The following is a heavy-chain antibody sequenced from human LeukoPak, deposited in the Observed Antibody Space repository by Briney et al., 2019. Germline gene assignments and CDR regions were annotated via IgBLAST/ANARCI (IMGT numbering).Heavy chain of an antibody. Sequence: PSETLSLTCTVSGGSVRSGGYYWSWIRQHPGKGLEWIGYIYYSGSTHYNPSLKSRVIISIDTPKNQFSLKLRSVTAADTAVYHCAREVNCSGGSCYYDHWGQGTLVTVSS. J-gene: IGHJ4*02. V-gene: IGHV4-31*03. D-gene: IGHD2-15*01. CDR2: IYYSGST. CDR1: GGSVRSGGYY. CDR3: AREVNCSGGSCYYDH.